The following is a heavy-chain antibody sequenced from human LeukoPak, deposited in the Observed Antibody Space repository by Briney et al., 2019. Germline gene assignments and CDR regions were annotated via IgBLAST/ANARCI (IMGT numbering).Heavy chain of an antibody. Sequence: GGSLRLSCAASGFTFSSYEMNWVRQAPGKGLEWVSSISSSSSYIYYADSVKGRFTISRDNAKNSLYLQMNSLRAEDTAVYYCARDLRITMIVVGIDYWGQGTLVTVSS. V-gene: IGHV3-21*01. CDR2: ISSSSSYI. J-gene: IGHJ4*02. CDR1: GFTFSSYE. CDR3: ARDLRITMIVVGIDY. D-gene: IGHD3-22*01.